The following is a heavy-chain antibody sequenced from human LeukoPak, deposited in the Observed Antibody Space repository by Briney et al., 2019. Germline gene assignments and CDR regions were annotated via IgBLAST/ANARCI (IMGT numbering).Heavy chain of an antibody. D-gene: IGHD2-15*01. V-gene: IGHV3-48*02. CDR2: ISSISTI. Sequence: GGSLRLSCAASGVTFSNYSMNWVRQAPGKGLELVSYISSISTIYYADSVKGRFTISRDSATNSLYLQINSLRDEDTAVYYCARGRPVVNYFDYWGQGTLVTVSS. CDR3: ARGRPVVNYFDY. J-gene: IGHJ4*02. CDR1: GVTFSNYS.